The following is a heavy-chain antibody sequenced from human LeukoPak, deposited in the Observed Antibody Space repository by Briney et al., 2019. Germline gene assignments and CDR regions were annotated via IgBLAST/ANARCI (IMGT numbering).Heavy chain of an antibody. V-gene: IGHV4-59*01. Sequence: PSETLSLTCTVSGGSISSYYWSWIRQPPGKGLEWIGYIYYSGSTNYNPSLKSRVTISVDTSKNQFSLKLSSVTAADTAVYYCARGPNWNDEWYFEYWGQGTLVTVSS. CDR3: ARGPNWNDEWYFEY. D-gene: IGHD1-20*01. J-gene: IGHJ4*02. CDR2: IYYSGST. CDR1: GGSISSYY.